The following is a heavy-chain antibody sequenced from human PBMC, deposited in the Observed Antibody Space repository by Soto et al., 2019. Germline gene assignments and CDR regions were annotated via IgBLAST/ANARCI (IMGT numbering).Heavy chain of an antibody. J-gene: IGHJ5*01. CDR1: GFTFSSHA. CDR3: ATAVVVGAWLES. Sequence: GGTLRLSCAVSGFTFSSHAMTWVRQAPGKGLEWVSAISCSAGRTYYADSVKGRFTISRDNFKDTSYLQLNSLRPEDTAVYYCATAVVVGAWLESWGRGTLGTVSS. D-gene: IGHD2-15*01. V-gene: IGHV3-23*01. CDR2: ISCSAGRT.